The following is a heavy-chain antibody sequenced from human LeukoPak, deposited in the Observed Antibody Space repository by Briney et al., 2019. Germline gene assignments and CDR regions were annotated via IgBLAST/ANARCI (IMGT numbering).Heavy chain of an antibody. Sequence: ASVKVSCKASGYIFTSYYMHWVRQAPGQGLEWMGIINPSGGGTTYAQRFQGRVAMTWDTSTSTVYMELSSLRSEDTAVYYCARDQGDYATFDYWGQGTLVTVSS. CDR1: GYIFTSYY. CDR2: INPSGGGT. V-gene: IGHV1-46*01. CDR3: ARDQGDYATFDY. J-gene: IGHJ4*02. D-gene: IGHD4-17*01.